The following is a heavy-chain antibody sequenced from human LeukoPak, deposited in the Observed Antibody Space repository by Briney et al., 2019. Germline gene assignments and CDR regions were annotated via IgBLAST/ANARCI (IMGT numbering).Heavy chain of an antibody. J-gene: IGHJ4*02. CDR1: GFTFSSYW. CDR3: ARAEFRGDGFDY. V-gene: IGHV3-66*01. CDR2: IYSDESDGTT. Sequence: PGGSLRLSCEASGFTFSSYWMSWVRQAPGKGLEWVAVIYSDESDGTTYYANSVRGRFTISRENSQNSVYLQMNSLRPEDTAVYYCARAEFRGDGFDYWGQGALLRVSS. D-gene: IGHD7-27*01.